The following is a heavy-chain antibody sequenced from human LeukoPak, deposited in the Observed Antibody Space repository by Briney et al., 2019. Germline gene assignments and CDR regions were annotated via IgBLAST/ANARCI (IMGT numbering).Heavy chain of an antibody. CDR1: GRSISTYY. CDR3: AKWGYYFDSSAYVAPTDDS. CDR2: ITYNGRT. V-gene: IGHV4-59*01. D-gene: IGHD3-22*01. Sequence: SETLSLTCTVSGRSISTYYWTWVRQPPGKGLEWIGYITYNGRTDYKPSLKSRVTISLDTSKNQFSLKLSSVTAADTAVYYCAKWGYYFDSSAYVAPTDDSWGQGTLVTVSS. J-gene: IGHJ4*02.